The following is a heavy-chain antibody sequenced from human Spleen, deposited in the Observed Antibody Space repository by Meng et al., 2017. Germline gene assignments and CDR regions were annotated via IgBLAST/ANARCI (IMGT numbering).Heavy chain of an antibody. V-gene: IGHV3-33*01. CDR2: IWYDGSNK. D-gene: IGHD6-19*01. J-gene: IGHJ5*02. Sequence: GESLKISCAASGFTFSSYGMHWVRQAPGKGLEWVAVIWYDGSNKYYADSVKGRFTISRDNSKNTLYLQMNSLRAEDTAVYYCAREPVAGSLAWGQGTLVTVSS. CDR1: GFTFSSYG. CDR3: AREPVAGSLA.